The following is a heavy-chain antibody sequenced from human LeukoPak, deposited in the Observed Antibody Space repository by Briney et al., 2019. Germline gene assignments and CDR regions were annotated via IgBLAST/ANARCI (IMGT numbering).Heavy chain of an antibody. Sequence: SETLSLTCTVSGGSISSSSYYWGWIRQPPGKGLEWIGSIYYSGSTYYNPSLKRRVTISVDTSKNQFSLKLSSVTAADTAVYYCASVKWELGSWGQGTLVTVSS. CDR2: IYYSGST. D-gene: IGHD1-26*01. V-gene: IGHV4-39*01. J-gene: IGHJ5*02. CDR1: GGSISSSSYY. CDR3: ASVKWELGS.